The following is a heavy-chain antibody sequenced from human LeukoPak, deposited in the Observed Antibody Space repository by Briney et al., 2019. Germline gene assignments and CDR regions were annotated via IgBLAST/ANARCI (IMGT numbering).Heavy chain of an antibody. CDR2: KWYDGSNK. CDR1: GFSFSSYG. V-gene: IGHV3-33*06. Sequence: PGRSLRLSCAASGFSFSSYGMHWVRQAPGKGLEWVAVKWYDGSNKYYADSVKGRFTISRDNSKNTLYLQMNSLRAEDTAVYYCVKDRTTSYFDYWGQGTLVTVSS. J-gene: IGHJ4*02. D-gene: IGHD4-17*01. CDR3: VKDRTTSYFDY.